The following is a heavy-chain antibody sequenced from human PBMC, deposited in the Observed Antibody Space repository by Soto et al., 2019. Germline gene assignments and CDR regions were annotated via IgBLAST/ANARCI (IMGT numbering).Heavy chain of an antibody. CDR3: TTGSVEGV. J-gene: IGHJ6*02. Sequence: EVQLVESGGGLVKPGGSLRLSCAASDFSISNAWMSWVRQAPGKGLEWVGRVKRKIDGETTDYAAPVKGRFTISRDDSNNMLYLQMNSLKADDTAVYYCTTGSVEGVWGQGTTVTVSS. CDR1: DFSISNAW. V-gene: IGHV3-15*07. D-gene: IGHD2-15*01. CDR2: VKRKIDGETT.